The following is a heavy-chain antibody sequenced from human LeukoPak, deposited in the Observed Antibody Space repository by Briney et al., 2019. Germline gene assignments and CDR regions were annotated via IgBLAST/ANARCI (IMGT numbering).Heavy chain of an antibody. Sequence: SETLSLTCAVSGGSISSGGYSWSWIRQPPGKGLEWIGYIYHSGSTYYNPSLKSRVTISVDRSKNQFSLKLSSVTAADTAVYYCARAPHYRDLYYYYGMDVWGQGTTVTVSS. CDR1: GGSISSGGYS. CDR3: ARAPHYRDLYYYYGMDV. V-gene: IGHV4-30-2*01. J-gene: IGHJ6*02. CDR2: IYHSGST. D-gene: IGHD4-4*01.